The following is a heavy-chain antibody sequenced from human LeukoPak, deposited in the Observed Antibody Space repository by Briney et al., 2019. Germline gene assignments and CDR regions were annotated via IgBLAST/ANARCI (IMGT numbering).Heavy chain of an antibody. CDR2: IYYSGAT. CDR3: ATRFRGGDCYPYYFDS. Sequence: SETLSLTCTVSGGSISTYYCNWIRQPPGKGLEWIGYIYYSGATKYNPSLKSRVTMSVDTSKNQFSLNLNSVTAADTAVYYCATRFRGGDCYPYYFDSWGQGALVTVSS. V-gene: IGHV4-59*01. D-gene: IGHD2-21*02. CDR1: GGSISTYY. J-gene: IGHJ4*02.